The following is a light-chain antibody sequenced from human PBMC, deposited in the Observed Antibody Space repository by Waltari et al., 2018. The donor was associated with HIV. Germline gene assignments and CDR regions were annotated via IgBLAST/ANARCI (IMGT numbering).Light chain of an antibody. Sequence: QSALTQPASVSGSPGQSITISCTGTSSDVGSYNLVSWYPQHPGKAPKVMIYEVSKRPSGVSNRFSGSKSGNTASLTISGLQAEDEADYYCCSYAGSSTHVVFGGGTKLTVL. CDR1: SSDVGSYNL. CDR2: EVS. J-gene: IGLJ2*01. CDR3: CSYAGSSTHVV. V-gene: IGLV2-23*02.